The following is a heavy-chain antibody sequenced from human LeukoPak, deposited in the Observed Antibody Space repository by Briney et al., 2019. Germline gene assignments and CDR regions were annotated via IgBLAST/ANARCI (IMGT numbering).Heavy chain of an antibody. CDR3: AVSPVGSGSQRLFDI. CDR2: IIPIFGTA. Sequence: SVKVSCKASGGTFSSYAISWVRQAPGQGLEWMGGIIPIFGTANYAQKFQGRVTITTDESTSTACMELSSLRSEDTAVYYCAVSPVGSGSQRLFDIWGQGTIVTVSS. D-gene: IGHD1-26*01. CDR1: GGTFSSYA. J-gene: IGHJ3*02. V-gene: IGHV1-69*05.